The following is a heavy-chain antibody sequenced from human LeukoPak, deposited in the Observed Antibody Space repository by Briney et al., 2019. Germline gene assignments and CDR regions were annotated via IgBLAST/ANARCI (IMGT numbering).Heavy chain of an antibody. V-gene: IGHV4-4*09. D-gene: IGHD6-19*01. CDR1: VGSISGYY. J-gene: IGHJ4*02. Sequence: SETVSLTCTVSVGSISGYYWSWIRQPPGKGLEWIGYIYSSGSTTYNSSLTSRVTISVDTSKNQFSLKLSSVTAADTAVYYCARRAVAENYFDYWGQGTLVTVSS. CDR2: IYSSGST. CDR3: ARRAVAENYFDY.